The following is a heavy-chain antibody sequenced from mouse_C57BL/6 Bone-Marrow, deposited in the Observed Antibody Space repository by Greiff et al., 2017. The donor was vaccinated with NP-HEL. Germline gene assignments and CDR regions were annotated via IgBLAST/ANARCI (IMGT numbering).Heavy chain of an antibody. CDR3: ARQSTYYYGSSYWYFDV. Sequence: EVMLVESGGDLVKPGGSLKLSCAASGFTFSSYGMSWVRQTPDKRLEWVATISSGGSYTYYPDSVKGRFTISRDNAKNTLYLQMSSLKSEDTAMYYCARQSTYYYGSSYWYFDVWGTGTTVTVSS. CDR1: GFTFSSYG. CDR2: ISSGGSYT. J-gene: IGHJ1*03. D-gene: IGHD1-1*01. V-gene: IGHV5-6*01.